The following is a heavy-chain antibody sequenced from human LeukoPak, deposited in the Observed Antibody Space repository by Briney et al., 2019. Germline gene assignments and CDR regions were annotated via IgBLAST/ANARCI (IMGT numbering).Heavy chain of an antibody. CDR3: ATPPRYSSSFYYYMDV. D-gene: IGHD6-6*01. J-gene: IGHJ6*03. V-gene: IGHV1-69*06. Sequence: SVKVSCKASGGTFSSYAISWVRQAPGQGLEWMGGIIPISGTANYAQKFQGRVTITADKSTSTAYMELSSLRSEDTAVYYCATPPRYSSSFYYYMDVWGKGTTVTVSS. CDR1: GGTFSSYA. CDR2: IIPISGTA.